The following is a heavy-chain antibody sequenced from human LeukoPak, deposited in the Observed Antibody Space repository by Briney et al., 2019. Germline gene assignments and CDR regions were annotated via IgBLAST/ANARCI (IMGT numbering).Heavy chain of an antibody. CDR2: IYYSGST. V-gene: IGHV4-59*08. CDR3: ATYGYTSGRYFDY. CDR1: GGSISSYY. J-gene: IGHJ4*02. Sequence: SETLSLTCTVSGGSISSYYWSWIRQPPGKGLEWIGFIYYSGSTNYNPSLKSRVTISVDTSKNQLSLKLSSVTAADTAVYYCATYGYTSGRYFDYWGREPWSPSPQ. D-gene: IGHD6-19*01.